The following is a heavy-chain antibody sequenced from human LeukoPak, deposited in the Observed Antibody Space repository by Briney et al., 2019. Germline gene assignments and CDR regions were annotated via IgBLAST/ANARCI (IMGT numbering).Heavy chain of an antibody. CDR1: GFTFSSYW. CDR3: ARLGIGWLPDIFDY. V-gene: IGHV3-7*01. CDR2: IKQDGSEK. D-gene: IGHD1-26*01. Sequence: GGSLRLSCAASGFTFSSYWMSWVRQAPGKGLEWVANIKQDGSEKYYVDSVKGRFTISRDNAKNSLYLQMNSLRAEDTAVYYCARLGIGWLPDIFDYWGQGTLVTVSS. J-gene: IGHJ4*02.